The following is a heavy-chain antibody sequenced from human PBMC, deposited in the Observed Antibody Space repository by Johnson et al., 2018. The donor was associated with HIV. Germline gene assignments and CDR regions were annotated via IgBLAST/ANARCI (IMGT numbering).Heavy chain of an antibody. CDR2: IRCNGGTT. Sequence: VQLVESGGGLVQPGGSLRLSCVASGFTFSTYVMHWVRQAPGKGLESVSAIRCNGGTTYYANSVKGRFTISRDNSKNTLYLQMGSLRAEDMAVYYCARSSSTRYFAFDVWGQGKMVTVSS. D-gene: IGHD6-13*01. CDR1: GFTFSTYV. J-gene: IGHJ3*01. V-gene: IGHV3-64*01. CDR3: ARSSSTRYFAFDV.